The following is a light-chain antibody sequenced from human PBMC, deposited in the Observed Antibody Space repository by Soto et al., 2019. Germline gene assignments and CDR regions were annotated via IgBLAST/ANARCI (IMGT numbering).Light chain of an antibody. Sequence: DIQMTQSPSTLSASVGDRVTITCRASQSISTLLAWYQQKPGKAPDLLISDASSLESGVPSRFSGSGSGTEFTLTISSLQPDDFATYYCQQYSTYTPRTFGQGTK. V-gene: IGKV1-5*01. CDR2: DAS. CDR3: QQYSTYTPRT. CDR1: QSISTL. J-gene: IGKJ1*01.